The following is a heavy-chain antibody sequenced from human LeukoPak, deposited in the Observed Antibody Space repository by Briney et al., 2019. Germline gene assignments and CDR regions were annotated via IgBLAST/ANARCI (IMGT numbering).Heavy chain of an antibody. J-gene: IGHJ4*02. Sequence: ASVKVSCKASGYTFTSYGISWVRQAPGQGLEWMGWISAYNGNTNYAQKLQGRDTMTTDTSTSTAYMELRSLRSDDTAVYYCARDNSEQWPGDYWGQGTLVTVSS. CDR1: GYTFTSYG. D-gene: IGHD6-19*01. V-gene: IGHV1-18*01. CDR2: ISAYNGNT. CDR3: ARDNSEQWPGDY.